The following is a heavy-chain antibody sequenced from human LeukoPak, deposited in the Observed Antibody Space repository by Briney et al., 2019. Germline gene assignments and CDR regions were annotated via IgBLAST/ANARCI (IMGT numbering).Heavy chain of an antibody. CDR1: GFTVSSNY. V-gene: IGHV3-53*01. CDR2: IYSGGST. J-gene: IGHJ4*02. D-gene: IGHD3-22*01. CDR3: ARNLLDYYDSSGYSDY. Sequence: GGSLRLSCAASGFTVSSNYMSWVRQAPGKGLEWVSVIYSGGSTYYADSVKGRFTISRDNSKNTLYLQMNSLRAEDTAVYYCARNLLDYYDSSGYSDYWGQGTLVTVPS.